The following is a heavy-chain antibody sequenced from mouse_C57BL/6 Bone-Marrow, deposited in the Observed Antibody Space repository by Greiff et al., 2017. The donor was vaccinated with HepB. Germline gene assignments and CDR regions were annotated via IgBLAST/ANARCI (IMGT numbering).Heavy chain of an antibody. V-gene: IGHV1-64*01. Sequence: QVQLQQPGAELVKPGASVKLSCKASGYTFTSYWMHWVKQRPGQGLEWIGMIHPNSGSTNYNEKFKSKATLTVDKSSSTAYMQLSSLTSEDSAVYHCARSRPYDYDGVAYWGQGTLVTVSA. CDR1: GYTFTSYW. CDR2: IHPNSGST. J-gene: IGHJ3*01. CDR3: ARSRPYDYDGVAY. D-gene: IGHD2-4*01.